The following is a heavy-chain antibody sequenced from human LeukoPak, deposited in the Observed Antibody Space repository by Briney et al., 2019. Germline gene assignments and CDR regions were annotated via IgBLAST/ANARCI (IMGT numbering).Heavy chain of an antibody. Sequence: PGGSLRLSCAASGFTFSSYGMHWVRQAPGKGLEWVAVISYDGSNKYYADSVKGRFTISRDNAKNSLYLQMNSLRAEDTALYYCARDLGITGTTDYWGQGTLVTVSS. J-gene: IGHJ4*02. CDR1: GFTFSSYG. V-gene: IGHV3-33*05. CDR2: ISYDGSNK. CDR3: ARDLGITGTTDY. D-gene: IGHD1-7*01.